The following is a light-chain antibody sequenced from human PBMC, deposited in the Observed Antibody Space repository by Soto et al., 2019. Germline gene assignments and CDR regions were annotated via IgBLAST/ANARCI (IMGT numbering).Light chain of an antibody. Sequence: EIVLTQSPGTLSLSPGERATLSCRASQSVSSTYIAWYQQNPGQAPRLLIYGASSRATGIPDRFSGSGSVTDFTLTISRLEPEDCAVYFCQQYGRSPPFTFGQGTKVEIK. CDR2: GAS. V-gene: IGKV3-20*01. CDR1: QSVSSTY. J-gene: IGKJ2*01. CDR3: QQYGRSPPFT.